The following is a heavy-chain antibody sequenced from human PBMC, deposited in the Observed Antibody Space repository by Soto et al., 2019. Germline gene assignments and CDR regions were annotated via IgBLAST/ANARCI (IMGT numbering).Heavy chain of an antibody. D-gene: IGHD4-17*01. Sequence: QLQLQESGPGLVKPSETLSLTCTVSGGSISTSSYYWGWIRQPPGKGLEWIGSIYYSGSTHNNPSLKSRVTISVDTSKNQFSLKLSSVTAADTAVYYCARHDYGDFRFDYWGQGTLVTVSS. CDR1: GGSISTSSYY. J-gene: IGHJ4*02. CDR2: IYYSGST. V-gene: IGHV4-39*01. CDR3: ARHDYGDFRFDY.